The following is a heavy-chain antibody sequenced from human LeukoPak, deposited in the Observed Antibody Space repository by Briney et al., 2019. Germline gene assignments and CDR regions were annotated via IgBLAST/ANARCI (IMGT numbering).Heavy chain of an antibody. Sequence: GGSLRLSCAASGFTFSIYAMSWVRQAPGRGLEWVSAISGSGGSTYYADSVKGRFTISRDNSKNTLYLQMNSLRAEDTAVYYCAKDPPFWSGSYFDYWGQGTLVTVSS. V-gene: IGHV3-23*01. J-gene: IGHJ4*02. CDR2: ISGSGGST. CDR1: GFTFSIYA. D-gene: IGHD3-3*01. CDR3: AKDPPFWSGSYFDY.